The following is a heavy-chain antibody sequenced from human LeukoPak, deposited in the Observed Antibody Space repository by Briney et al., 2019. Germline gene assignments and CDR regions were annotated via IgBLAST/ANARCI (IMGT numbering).Heavy chain of an antibody. CDR3: ARALPAPCSRGSCYGWGFDY. V-gene: IGHV4-59*01. J-gene: IGHJ4*02. CDR1: GGSISSYY. D-gene: IGHD2-15*01. CDR2: IYYSGST. Sequence: SETLSLTCTVSGGSISSYYWSWIRQPPGKGLEWIGYIYYSGSTNYNPSLKSRVTISVDTSKNEFSLKLSSVTAADTAVYYCARALPAPCSRGSCYGWGFDYWGQGTLVTVSS.